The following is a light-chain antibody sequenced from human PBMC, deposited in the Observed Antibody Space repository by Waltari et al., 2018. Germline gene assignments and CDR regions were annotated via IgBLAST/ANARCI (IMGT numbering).Light chain of an antibody. Sequence: QSALTQPRSVSGSPGPSVTISCTGTSSDVGGYNYVSWYQQHPGKAPKLMIYDVSKRPSGVPDRFSGSKSGNTASLTISGLQAEDEVDYYCCSYAGSYTWVFGGGTKLTVL. V-gene: IGLV2-11*01. CDR2: DVS. CDR3: CSYAGSYTWV. CDR1: SSDVGGYNY. J-gene: IGLJ3*02.